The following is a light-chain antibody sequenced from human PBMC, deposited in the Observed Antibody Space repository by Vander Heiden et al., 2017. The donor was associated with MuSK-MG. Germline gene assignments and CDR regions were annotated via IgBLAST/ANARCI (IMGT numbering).Light chain of an antibody. Sequence: DIQMTQAPSSLSASVGDRVTITCRASQTIRSYLNCYQQKPGKAPKLLIYAASDLHSGVPSRFSGSGSGTDFTLAIRSLQPEDSATYYCQQSLSSPLTFGGGTKVEIK. J-gene: IGKJ4*01. CDR3: QQSLSSPLT. CDR1: QTIRSY. V-gene: IGKV1-39*01. CDR2: AAS.